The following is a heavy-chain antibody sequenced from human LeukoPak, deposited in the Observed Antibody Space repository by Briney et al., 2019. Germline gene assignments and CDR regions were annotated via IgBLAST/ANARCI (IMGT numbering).Heavy chain of an antibody. CDR2: IKRKTDGGTT. D-gene: IGHD3-22*01. J-gene: IGHJ4*02. Sequence: GGSLRLSCAAFGFTFSNAWMSWVRQAPGKGLEWVGRIKRKTDGGTTDYAAPVEGRFTISRDDSKTTLYLQMNSLKTEDTAVYYCTVTRIYYYDSSGYYYNPYYFDYWGQGTLVTVSS. CDR3: TVTRIYYYDSSGYYYNPYYFDY. CDR1: GFTFSNAW. V-gene: IGHV3-15*01.